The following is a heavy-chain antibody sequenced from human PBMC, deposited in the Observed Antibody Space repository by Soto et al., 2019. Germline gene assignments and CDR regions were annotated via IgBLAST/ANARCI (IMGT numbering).Heavy chain of an antibody. CDR3: AKTTDGWFSAFEI. D-gene: IGHD6-19*01. CDR1: EFTFSSYS. V-gene: IGHV3-48*02. CDR2: SSGSSSSI. J-gene: IGHJ3*02. Sequence: GGSLRLSCAAFEFTFSSYSMNWVRQAPGKGLEWISYSSGSSSSINYADSVRGRFTISRDNAKNSLYLEMNSLRDEDTAVYYCAKTTDGWFSAFEIWGQGTMVTVSS.